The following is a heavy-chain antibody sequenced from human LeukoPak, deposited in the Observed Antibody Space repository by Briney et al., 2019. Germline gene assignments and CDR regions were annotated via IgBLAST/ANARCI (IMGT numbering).Heavy chain of an antibody. V-gene: IGHV3-15*01. J-gene: IGHJ6*02. CDR2: IKSKTDGGTT. D-gene: IGHD4-11*01. CDR3: TTDTTVTTYRYYYYYGMDV. Sequence: GGSLRLSCAASGFTFSNAWMSWVRQAPGKGLEWVGRIKSKTDGGTTDYAAPVKGRFTISRDDSKNTLYLQMNSLKTEDTAVYYCTTDTTVTTYRYYYYYGMDVWGQGTTVTVSS. CDR1: GFTFSNAW.